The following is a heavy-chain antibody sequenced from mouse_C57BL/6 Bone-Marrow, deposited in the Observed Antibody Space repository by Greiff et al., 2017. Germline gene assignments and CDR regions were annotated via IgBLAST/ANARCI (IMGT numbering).Heavy chain of an antibody. V-gene: IGHV2-2*01. J-gene: IGHJ1*03. CDR1: GFSFTSYG. D-gene: IGHD2-3*01. CDR3: ARKSDGYNCYYWV. CDR2: IWSGGST. Sequence: QVQLQQSGPGLVQPSQRLYITCKVSGFSFTSYGVHWVRQSPGQGLEWLGVIWSGGSTDNNEAVISRLSISKVNSKSQVFFKMNSLQADDTAIYDCARKSDGYNCYYWVWGTGTTVTVST.